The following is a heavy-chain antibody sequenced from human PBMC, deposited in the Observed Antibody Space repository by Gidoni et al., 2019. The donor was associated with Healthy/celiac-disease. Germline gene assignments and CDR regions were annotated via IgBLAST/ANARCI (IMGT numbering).Heavy chain of an antibody. Sequence: QVQLQESGPGLVKPSATLSLTCTVSGGSISSYYWSWIRQPPGKGLEWIGYIYYSGSTNYNPSLKSRVTISVDTSKNQFSLKLSSVTAADTAVYYCARGGYSYGLPFFDYWGQGTLVTVSS. J-gene: IGHJ4*02. CDR1: GGSISSYY. D-gene: IGHD5-18*01. CDR2: IYYSGST. CDR3: ARGGYSYGLPFFDY. V-gene: IGHV4-59*01.